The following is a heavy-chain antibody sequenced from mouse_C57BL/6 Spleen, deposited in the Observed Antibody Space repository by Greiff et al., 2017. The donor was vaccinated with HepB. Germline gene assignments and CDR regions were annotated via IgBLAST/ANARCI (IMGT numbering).Heavy chain of an antibody. J-gene: IGHJ3*01. CDR3: AREAY. CDR2: INPGSGGT. CDR1: GYAFTNYL. Sequence: QVQLQQSGAELVRPGPSVKVSCKASGYAFTNYLIEWVKQRPGQGLEWIGVINPGSGGTNYNEKFKGQATMTADKSTSTGYMQLSSLTSGDSAVYVCAREAYWGQGTLVTVSA. V-gene: IGHV1-54*01.